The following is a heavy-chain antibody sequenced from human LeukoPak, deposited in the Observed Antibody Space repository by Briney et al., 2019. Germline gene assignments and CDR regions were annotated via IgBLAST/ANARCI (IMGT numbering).Heavy chain of an antibody. CDR3: ANGARQQLEPPYWFDP. J-gene: IGHJ5*02. Sequence: RGSLRLSCAASTSTSSMSWVRQAPGKGLEWVSTISGRGGSTYYADSVRGRFTISRDTSKNTLNLQMNSMRADDTPIYHCANGARQQLEPPYWFDPWGQGTLVTVSS. V-gene: IGHV3-23*01. D-gene: IGHD6-13*01. CDR1: TSTSS. CDR2: ISGRGGST.